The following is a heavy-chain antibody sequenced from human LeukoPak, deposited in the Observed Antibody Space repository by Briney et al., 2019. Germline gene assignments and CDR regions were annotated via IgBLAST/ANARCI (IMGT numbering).Heavy chain of an antibody. CDR3: ARRDNWNYDDSPPGYMDV. D-gene: IGHD1-7*01. J-gene: IGHJ6*03. CDR1: GFTFNSYW. V-gene: IGHV3-7*01. Sequence: GGSLRLSCAASGFTFNSYWMSWVRQAPGKGLEWVANIKQDGSEKYYVDSVKGRFTISRDNAKNSLYLQMNSLRAEDTAVYYCARRDNWNYDDSPPGYMDVWGKGTTVTVSS. CDR2: IKQDGSEK.